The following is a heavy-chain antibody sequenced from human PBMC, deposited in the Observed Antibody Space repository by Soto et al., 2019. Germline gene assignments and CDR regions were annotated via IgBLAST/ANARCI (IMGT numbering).Heavy chain of an antibody. J-gene: IGHJ6*02. D-gene: IGHD6-19*01. V-gene: IGHV5-51*01. Sequence: HGESLKISCKGSGYSFTSYWIGWVRQMPGKGLEWMGIIYPGDSDTRYSPSFQGQVTISADKSISTAYLQWSSLKASDTAMYYCARLAGTGNYYYYGMDVWGQGTTVTVSS. CDR1: GYSFTSYW. CDR3: ARLAGTGNYYYYGMDV. CDR2: IYPGDSDT.